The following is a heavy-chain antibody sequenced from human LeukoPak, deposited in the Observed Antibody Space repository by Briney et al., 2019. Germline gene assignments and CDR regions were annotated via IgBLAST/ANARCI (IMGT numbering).Heavy chain of an antibody. D-gene: IGHD6-6*01. V-gene: IGHV4-4*07. J-gene: IGHJ6*02. CDR2: IYTSGST. Sequence: SETLSLTCTVSGGSISSYYWSWIRQPAGKGLEWIGRIYTSGSTNYNPSLKSRVTMSVDTSKNQFSLKLSSVTAADTAVYYCARGGYSSSSTQAYYYYYGMDVWGQGTTVTVSS. CDR3: ARGGYSSSSTQAYYYYYGMDV. CDR1: GGSISSYY.